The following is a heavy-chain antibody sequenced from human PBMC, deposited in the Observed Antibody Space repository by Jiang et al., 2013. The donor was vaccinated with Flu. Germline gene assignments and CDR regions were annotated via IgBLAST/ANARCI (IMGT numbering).Heavy chain of an antibody. Sequence: GLVKPSETLSLTCAVSGYSITSGYFWGWIRQPPGKGLEWIGSFYHSESTHYNPSLKSRLTISVDTPKNQFSLRLSSVTAADTAVYYCAREDISTVTPGDYYYYIDVWGKGTTVTVSS. V-gene: IGHV4-38-2*02. CDR1: GYSITSGYF. J-gene: IGHJ6*03. CDR2: FYHSEST. D-gene: IGHD4-11*01. CDR3: AREDISTVTPGDYYYYIDV.